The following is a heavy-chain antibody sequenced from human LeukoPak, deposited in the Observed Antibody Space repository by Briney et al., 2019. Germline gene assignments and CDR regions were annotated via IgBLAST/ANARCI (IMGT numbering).Heavy chain of an antibody. CDR1: GGSISSYY. D-gene: IGHD1-26*01. J-gene: IGHJ5*02. V-gene: IGHV4-59*01. CDR2: MYYTGST. Sequence: SETLSLTCTVSGGSISSYYWSWLRQPPGEGLEWIGYMYYTGSTNYNPYLKSRLTISVDTSKNQFSLRLSSVTAADTAVYYCARDGCPTTKGGCVGNWFDPWGQGTLVTVSS. CDR3: ARDGCPTTKGGCVGNWFDP.